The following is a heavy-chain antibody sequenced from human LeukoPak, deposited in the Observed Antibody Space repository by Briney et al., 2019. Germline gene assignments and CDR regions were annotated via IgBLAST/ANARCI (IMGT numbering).Heavy chain of an antibody. V-gene: IGHV3-15*01. Sequence: GGSLRLSCAASGFTFSNAWMSWVRQAPGKGLEWVGRIKSKTDGGTTDYAAPVKGRFTISRDNSKNTLYLQMNSLRAEDTAVYYCARENYDILTDHNGRYYYYGMDVWGQGTTVTVSS. J-gene: IGHJ6*02. CDR3: ARENYDILTDHNGRYYYYGMDV. CDR1: GFTFSNAW. D-gene: IGHD3-9*01. CDR2: IKSKTDGGTT.